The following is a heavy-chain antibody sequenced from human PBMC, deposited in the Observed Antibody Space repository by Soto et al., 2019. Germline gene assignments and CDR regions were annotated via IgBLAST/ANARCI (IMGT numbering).Heavy chain of an antibody. Sequence: QVQLQESGPGLVKPSQTLSLTCTVSGCSISSGGYYWSWIRQHPGKGLEWIGYIYYSGSTDYNPPLKSRVTRSVDTCKNQFPRKLSSVTAADTAVNYGARSVDPWGQGTLVTVSS. J-gene: IGHJ5*02. CDR1: GCSISSGGYY. CDR2: IYYSGST. CDR3: ARSVDP. V-gene: IGHV4-31*03.